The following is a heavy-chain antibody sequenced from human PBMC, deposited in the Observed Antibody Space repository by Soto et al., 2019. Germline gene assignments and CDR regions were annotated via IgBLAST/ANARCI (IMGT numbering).Heavy chain of an antibody. J-gene: IGHJ3*02. CDR2: FDPEDGET. D-gene: IGHD2-15*01. CDR1: GYTLTELS. CDR3: ATGVVVVAAVHDAFDI. Sequence: GASVKVSCKVSGYTLTELSMHWVRQAPGKGLEWMGGFDPEDGETIYAQKFQGRVTMTEDTSTDTAYMELSSLRSEDTAVYYCATGVVVVAAVHDAFDIWGQGTMVTVS. V-gene: IGHV1-24*01.